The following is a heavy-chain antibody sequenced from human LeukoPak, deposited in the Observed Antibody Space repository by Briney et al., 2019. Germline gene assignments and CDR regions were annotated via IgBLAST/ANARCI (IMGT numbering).Heavy chain of an antibody. CDR2: INCNSGAT. Sequence: GASVKLSCTASGYTFTGYDMHWVRQAPGKGLEWIAGINCNSGATDYADTVKGRFTMTRDTSNNTVYLQMSRLRTDDTAVYYCAKNPYEYYLDYWGQGTLVTVSS. CDR3: AKNPYEYYLDY. V-gene: IGHV1-2*02. D-gene: IGHD5-12*01. CDR1: GYTFTGYD. J-gene: IGHJ4*02.